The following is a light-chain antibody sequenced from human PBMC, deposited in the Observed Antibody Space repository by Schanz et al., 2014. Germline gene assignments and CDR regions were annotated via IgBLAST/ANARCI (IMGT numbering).Light chain of an antibody. V-gene: IGLV2-11*01. J-gene: IGLJ2*01. CDR2: DVS. CDR3: CSYAGSYTWEV. CDR1: SSDVGGYNY. Sequence: QSALTQPRSVSGSPGQSVTISCTGTSSDVGGYNYVSWYQQHPGKAPKLMIYDVSKRPSGVPDRFSGSKSGNTASLTISGLQAEDEADYYCCSYAGSYTWEVFGGGTKLPVL.